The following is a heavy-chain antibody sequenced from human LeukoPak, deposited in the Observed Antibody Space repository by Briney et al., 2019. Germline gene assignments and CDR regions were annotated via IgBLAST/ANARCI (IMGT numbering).Heavy chain of an antibody. D-gene: IGHD6-6*01. CDR2: ITTGDTYI. J-gene: IGHJ4*02. Sequence: PGGSLRLSCAASGFTFSSYAMSWVRQAPGKGLEWVSSITTGDTYIYYADSVKGRFIISRDNAKNSLYLQMNSLRAEDTAVYYCAREVEYTSSLSIDYWGQGTLVTVSS. CDR1: GFTFSSYA. V-gene: IGHV3-21*06. CDR3: AREVEYTSSLSIDY.